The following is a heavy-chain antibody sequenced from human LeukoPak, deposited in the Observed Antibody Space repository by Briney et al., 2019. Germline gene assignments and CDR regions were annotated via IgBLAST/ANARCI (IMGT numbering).Heavy chain of an antibody. Sequence: SETLSLTCTVSGGSISSYYWSWIRQPPGKGLEWIGDIYYSGSTNYNPSPKSRVTISVDTSKNQFSLKLNSVTAADTAVYYCARTTEAHSWRTRYYDYYMDVWGKGTTVTVSS. V-gene: IGHV4-59*01. CDR1: GGSISSYY. CDR2: IYYSGST. CDR3: ARTTEAHSWRTRYYDYYMDV. J-gene: IGHJ6*03. D-gene: IGHD6-13*01.